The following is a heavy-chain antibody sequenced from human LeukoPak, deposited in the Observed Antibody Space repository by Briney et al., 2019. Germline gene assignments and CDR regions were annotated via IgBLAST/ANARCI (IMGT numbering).Heavy chain of an antibody. CDR3: GRSIAVAGNPYYYYYYMDV. CDR1: GFTFSSYE. Sequence: PGGSLRLSCAASGFTFSSYEMNWVRQAPGKGLEWVSYISSSGSTIYYADSVKGRFTISRDNAKNSLYLQMNSLRAEDTAVYYCGRSIAVAGNPYYYYYYMDVWGKGTTVTVSS. V-gene: IGHV3-48*03. J-gene: IGHJ6*03. D-gene: IGHD6-19*01. CDR2: ISSSGSTI.